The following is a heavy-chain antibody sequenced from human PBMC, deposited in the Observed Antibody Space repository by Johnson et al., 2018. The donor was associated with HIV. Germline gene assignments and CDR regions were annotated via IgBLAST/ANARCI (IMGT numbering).Heavy chain of an antibody. CDR1: GFTFSSYA. J-gene: IGHJ3*02. CDR3: GQSGRWYSSDWYGVLDM. D-gene: IGHD6-19*01. Sequence: QMQLVESGGGVVQPGRSLRLSCAASGFTFSSYAMHWVSQAPGKGLEWVAVISYDGSNKYYVASVKGRFTISRDNAKNSLYLQMNSLRAEDTAVYDCGQSGRWYSSDWYGVLDMWGQGTMVTVSS. V-gene: IGHV3-30*04. CDR2: ISYDGSNK.